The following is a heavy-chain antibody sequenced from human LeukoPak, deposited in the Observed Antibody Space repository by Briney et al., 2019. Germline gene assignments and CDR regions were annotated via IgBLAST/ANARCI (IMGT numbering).Heavy chain of an antibody. Sequence: ASVKVSCKVSGYTLTELSMHWVRQAPGKGLEWMGGFDPEDGETIYAQKFQGRVTTTEDTSTDTAYMELSSLRSEDTAVYYCAGGILEWFHNWFDPWGQGTLVTVSS. V-gene: IGHV1-24*01. CDR1: GYTLTELS. CDR3: AGGILEWFHNWFDP. CDR2: FDPEDGET. D-gene: IGHD3-3*01. J-gene: IGHJ5*02.